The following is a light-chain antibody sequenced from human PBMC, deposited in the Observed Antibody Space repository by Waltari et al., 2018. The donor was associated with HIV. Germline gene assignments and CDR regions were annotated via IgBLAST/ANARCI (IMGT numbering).Light chain of an antibody. CDR2: NVS. J-gene: IGLJ3*02. CDR1: RSDVGGYNY. Sequence: QSALTQPRSVSESPGQSVTISCTGTRSDVGGYNYVSWYQHHPGKAPKLIIYNVSDRPSGVPHRFSGSKSGNTASLTISGLQAEDEADYYCCSYAGTYGWVFGGGTKLTVL. V-gene: IGLV2-11*01. CDR3: CSYAGTYGWV.